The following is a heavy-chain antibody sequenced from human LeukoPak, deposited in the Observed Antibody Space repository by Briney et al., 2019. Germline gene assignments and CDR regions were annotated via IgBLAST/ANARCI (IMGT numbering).Heavy chain of an antibody. CDR1: GGSISRHY. D-gene: IGHD3-22*01. Sequence: PETLSITCTLPGGSISRHYSSWIRHPVESGLGWVGCIFAGKHTDHIHSLKSRVTMSVDSSKNQFSLRLSSVAAADTAVYYCAREHKDYDDDGYYYGYWGQGTLVTVSS. CDR2: IFAGKHT. J-gene: IGHJ4*02. V-gene: IGHV4-4*07. CDR3: AREHKDYDDDGYYYGY.